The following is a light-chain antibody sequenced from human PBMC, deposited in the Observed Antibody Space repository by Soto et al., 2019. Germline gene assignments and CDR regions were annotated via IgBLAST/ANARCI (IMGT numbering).Light chain of an antibody. CDR1: QSVSSY. Sequence: EIVLTQSPATLSLSPGERATLSCRASQSVSSYLAWYQQKPGQAPRLLIYDASNRATGIPARFSGSGSGTDFPLPISRLEPEDFAVYYCQQRSNWPPWTFGQGTKVEIK. J-gene: IGKJ1*01. CDR2: DAS. V-gene: IGKV3-11*01. CDR3: QQRSNWPPWT.